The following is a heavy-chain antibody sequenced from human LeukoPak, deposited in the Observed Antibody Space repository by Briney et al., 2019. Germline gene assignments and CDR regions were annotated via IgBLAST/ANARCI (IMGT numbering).Heavy chain of an antibody. J-gene: IGHJ4*02. Sequence: SETLSLTCTVSDGSISSYYWSWLRQPPGKGLEWIGHIYDSGSTNYNPSLKSRVTISVDTSKNQFSLKLSSVTAADTAVYYCAREFSWSGFFDYWGQGTLVTVSS. V-gene: IGHV4-59*01. CDR1: DGSISSYY. CDR3: AREFSWSGFFDY. D-gene: IGHD3-3*01. CDR2: IYDSGST.